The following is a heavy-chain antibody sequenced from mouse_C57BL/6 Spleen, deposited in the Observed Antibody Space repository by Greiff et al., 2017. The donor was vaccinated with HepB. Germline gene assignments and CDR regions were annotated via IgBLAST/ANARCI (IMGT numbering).Heavy chain of an antibody. Sequence: QVQLQQPGTDLVKPGASVKLSFTSYWMHWVKQRPGQGLEWIGNINPSNGGTNYNENFKSKATLTVDKSSRTAYMQLSSLTSEDSAVYYCARGGFWFAYWGQGTLVTVSA. J-gene: IGHJ3*01. CDR2: INPSNGGT. V-gene: IGHV1-53*01. CDR3: ARGGFWFAY. CDR1: TSYW.